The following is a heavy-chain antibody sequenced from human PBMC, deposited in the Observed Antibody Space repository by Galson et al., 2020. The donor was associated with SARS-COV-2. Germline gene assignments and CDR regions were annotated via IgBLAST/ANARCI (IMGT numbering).Heavy chain of an antibody. J-gene: IGHJ4*02. CDR2: IDWDDDK. D-gene: IGHD2-2*01. Sequence: SGPTLVKPTQTLTLTCTFSGFSLSTSGMCVSWIRQPPGKALEWLARIDWDDDKFYSTSLKTRLTISKDTSKNQVVLTMTNMDPVDTATYYCARIRTVPGYFDYWGQGTLVSVSS. V-gene: IGHV2-70*17. CDR1: GFSLSTSGMC. CDR3: ARIRTVPGYFDY.